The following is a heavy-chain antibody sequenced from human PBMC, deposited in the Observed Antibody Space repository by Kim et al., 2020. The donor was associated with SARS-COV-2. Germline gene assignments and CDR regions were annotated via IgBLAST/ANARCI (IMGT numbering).Heavy chain of an antibody. V-gene: IGHV4-31*03. CDR1: GGSISSGGYY. J-gene: IGHJ6*02. D-gene: IGHD2-2*01. CDR2: IYYSGST. Sequence: SETLSLTCTVSGGSISSGGYYWSWIRQHPGKGLEWIGYIYYSGSTYYNPSLKSRVTISVDTSKNQFSLKLSSVTAADTAVYYCARGEQYQLLIYYYGMDVWGQGTTVTVSS. CDR3: ARGEQYQLLIYYYGMDV.